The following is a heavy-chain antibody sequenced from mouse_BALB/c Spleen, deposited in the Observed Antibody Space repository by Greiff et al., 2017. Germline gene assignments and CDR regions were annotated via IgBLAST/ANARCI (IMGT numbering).Heavy chain of an antibody. CDR1: GFTFSSYG. J-gene: IGHJ4*01. CDR2: INSNGGST. Sequence: EVMLVESGGGLVKPGGSLKLSCAASGFTFSSYGMSWVRQTPDKRLELVATINSNGGSTYYPDSVKGRFTISRDNAKNTLYLQMSSLKSEDTAMYYCARDRGITKAMDYWGQGTSVTVSS. V-gene: IGHV5-6-3*01. D-gene: IGHD2-4*01. CDR3: ARDRGITKAMDY.